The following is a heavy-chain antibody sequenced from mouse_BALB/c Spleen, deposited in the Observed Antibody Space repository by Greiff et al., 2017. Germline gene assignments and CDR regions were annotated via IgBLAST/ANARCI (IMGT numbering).Heavy chain of an antibody. J-gene: IGHJ4*01. CDR3: ARDHYYGSSGSYAMDY. V-gene: IGHV2-6-7*01. CDR2: IWGDGST. D-gene: IGHD1-1*01. CDR1: GFSLTGYG. Sequence: QVQLKESGPGLVAPSQSLSITCTVSGFSLTGYGVNWVRQPPGKGLEWLGMIWGDGSTDYNSALKSRLSISKDNSKSQVFLKMNSLQTDDTARYYCARDHYYGSSGSYAMDYWGQGTSVTVSS.